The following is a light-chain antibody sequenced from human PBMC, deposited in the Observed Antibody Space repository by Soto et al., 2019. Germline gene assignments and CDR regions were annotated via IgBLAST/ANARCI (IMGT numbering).Light chain of an antibody. CDR2: GAS. CDR1: QSVSSSY. V-gene: IGKV3-20*01. CDR3: QQYGSSPKT. J-gene: IGKJ1*01. Sequence: VLAQSHVHMALSPCEGAALFFSASQSVSSSYLAWYQQKPGQAPRLLIYGASSRATGIPDRFSGSGSGTDFTLTISRLEPEDFAVYYCQQYGSSPKTFGQGTKVDIK.